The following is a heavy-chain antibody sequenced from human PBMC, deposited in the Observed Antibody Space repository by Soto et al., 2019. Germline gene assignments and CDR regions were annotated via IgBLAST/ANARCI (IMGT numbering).Heavy chain of an antibody. CDR1: GGSISSYY. V-gene: IGHV4-59*01. CDR3: ARSGFWSGYYIPYYFDY. CDR2: IYYSGST. D-gene: IGHD3-3*01. Sequence: PSETLSLTCTVSGGSISSYYWSWIRQPPGKGLEWIGYIYYSGSTNYNPSLKSRVTTSVDTSKNQFSLKPSSVTAADTAVYYCARSGFWSGYYIPYYFDYWGQGTLVTVSS. J-gene: IGHJ4*02.